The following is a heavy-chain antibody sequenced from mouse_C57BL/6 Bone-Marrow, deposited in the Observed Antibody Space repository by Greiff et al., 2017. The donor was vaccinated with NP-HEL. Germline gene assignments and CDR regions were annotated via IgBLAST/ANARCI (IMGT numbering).Heavy chain of an antibody. CDR3: ARGDYGSSRFGYAMDY. J-gene: IGHJ4*01. Sequence: VQLQESGAELVKPGASVKISCKASGYAFSSYWMNWVKERPGKGLEWIGKIYPGDGDTKYNGKFKGKATLTADKSSSTAYMQVSSLTSEDSAVYFCARGDYGSSRFGYAMDYWGQGTSVTGSS. V-gene: IGHV1-80*01. CDR1: GYAFSSYW. D-gene: IGHD1-1*01. CDR2: IYPGDGDT.